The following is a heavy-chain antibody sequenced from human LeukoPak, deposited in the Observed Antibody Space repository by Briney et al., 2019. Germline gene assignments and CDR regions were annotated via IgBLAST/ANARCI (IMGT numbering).Heavy chain of an antibody. J-gene: IGHJ3*02. D-gene: IGHD6-19*01. CDR1: GGSISSSSYY. Sequence: SETLSLTCTVSGGSISSSSYYWGWIRQPPGKGLEWIGSIYYSGSTYYNPSLKSQVTISVDTSKNQFSLKLSSVTAADTAVYYCARHRIAVAGLDAFDIWGQGTMVTVSS. V-gene: IGHV4-39*01. CDR3: ARHRIAVAGLDAFDI. CDR2: IYYSGST.